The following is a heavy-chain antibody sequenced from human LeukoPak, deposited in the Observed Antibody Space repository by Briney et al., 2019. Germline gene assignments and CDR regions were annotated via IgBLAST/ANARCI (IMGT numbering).Heavy chain of an antibody. CDR2: ISGSGGST. J-gene: IGHJ5*02. Sequence: GGSLRLSCAASGFTFSSYAMSWVCQAPGKGLEWVSAISGSGGSTYYADSVKGRFTISRDNSKNTLYLQMNSLRAEDTAVYYCAKDLKVVVANWFDPWGQGTLVTVSS. CDR1: GFTFSSYA. V-gene: IGHV3-23*01. CDR3: AKDLKVVVANWFDP. D-gene: IGHD3-22*01.